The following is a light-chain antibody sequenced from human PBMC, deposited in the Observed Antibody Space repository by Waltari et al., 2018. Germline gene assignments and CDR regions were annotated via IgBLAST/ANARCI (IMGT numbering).Light chain of an antibody. V-gene: IGLV2-14*01. Sequence: QSALTQPASVSGSPGQSITISCTGTYSDIGDNAYVSWYQQQPDKVPKLIIFEGSNRPSEVSNRFSGFKSGNTAYLTISGLQPEDEADYYCSSYTSSSAPFVFGSGTKVTVL. J-gene: IGLJ1*01. CDR1: YSDIGDNAY. CDR2: EGS. CDR3: SSYTSSSAPFV.